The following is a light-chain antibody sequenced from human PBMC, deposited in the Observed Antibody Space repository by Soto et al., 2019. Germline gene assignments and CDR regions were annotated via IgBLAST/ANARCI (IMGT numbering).Light chain of an antibody. V-gene: IGKV3-20*01. CDR3: QQYGS. Sequence: EIVLTQSPGTLSLSPGERATLSCRASQSVSSSYLAWYQQKPGQAPRLLIYGASSRATGIPDGFSGSGSGTDFTLAISGLEPEDFAVYYWQQYGSFGQGTKLEIK. J-gene: IGKJ2*01. CDR2: GAS. CDR1: QSVSSSY.